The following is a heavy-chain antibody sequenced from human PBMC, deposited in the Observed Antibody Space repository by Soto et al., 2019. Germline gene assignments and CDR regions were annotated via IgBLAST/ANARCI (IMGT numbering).Heavy chain of an antibody. V-gene: IGHV3-21*01. CDR1: GFTFSDYS. D-gene: IGHD4-17*01. CDR2: ISSSGSYI. J-gene: IGHJ4*02. CDR3: ARATTWKGFDY. Sequence: GGSLRLSCAASGFTFSDYSMNWVRQAPGKGLEWVSFISSSGSYIYYADSVKARFTISRDNAKNSLYMQMNSLRAEDTAVYYCARATTWKGFDYWGQGTLVTVSS.